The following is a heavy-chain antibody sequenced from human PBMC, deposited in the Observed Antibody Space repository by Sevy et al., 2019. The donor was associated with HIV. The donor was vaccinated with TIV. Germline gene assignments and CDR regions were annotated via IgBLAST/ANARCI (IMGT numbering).Heavy chain of an antibody. D-gene: IGHD1-26*01. V-gene: IGHV3-30-3*01. Sequence: GGSLRLSCAASGFTFSSYAMHWVRQAPGKGLEWVAVISYDGSNKYYADSVKGRFTISRDNSKNTLYLQMNSLRAEDTAVYYCASPRGKGLGGSDWYFDYWGQGTLVTVSS. CDR3: ASPRGKGLGGSDWYFDY. CDR2: ISYDGSNK. CDR1: GFTFSSYA. J-gene: IGHJ4*02.